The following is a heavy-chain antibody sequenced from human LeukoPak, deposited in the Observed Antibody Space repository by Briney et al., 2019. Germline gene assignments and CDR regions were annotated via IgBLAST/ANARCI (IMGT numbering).Heavy chain of an antibody. Sequence: GASVKVSCKASGYTFASYDISWVRQAPGQGLEWMGWISAYNGNTNYAQNLQGRVTMTTDTSTSTAYMELRSLRSDDTAVYYCARVTRYSSSYYFDYWGQGTLVTVSS. D-gene: IGHD6-6*01. CDR2: ISAYNGNT. J-gene: IGHJ4*02. CDR1: GYTFASYD. V-gene: IGHV1-18*01. CDR3: ARVTRYSSSYYFDY.